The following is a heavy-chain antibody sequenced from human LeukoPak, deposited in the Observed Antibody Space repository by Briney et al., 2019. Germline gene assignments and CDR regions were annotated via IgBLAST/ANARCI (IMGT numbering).Heavy chain of an antibody. CDR2: IWYDGSNK. D-gene: IGHD4-17*01. V-gene: IGHV3-33*01. CDR3: ARERSTYGDYGGWFDP. J-gene: IGHJ5*02. CDR1: GFTFSSYG. Sequence: GGSLRLSCAASGFTFSSYGMRWVRQAPGKGLEWVAVIWYDGSNKYYADSVKGRFTISRDNSKNTLYLQMNSLRAEDTAVYYCARERSTYGDYGGWFDPWGQGTLVTVSS.